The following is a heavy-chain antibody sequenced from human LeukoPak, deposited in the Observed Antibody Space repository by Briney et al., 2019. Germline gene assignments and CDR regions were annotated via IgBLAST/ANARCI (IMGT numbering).Heavy chain of an antibody. CDR2: IYPGDSDT. D-gene: IGHD5-18*01. CDR1: GYSFTSYW. J-gene: IGHJ4*02. Sequence: GESLKISCKGSGYSFTSYWIGWVRQMPGKGLEWMGIIYPGDSDTRYSPSFQGQVTISADKSISTAYLQWSSLKASDTAMYYCARLPRAVDTAMGSDYWGQGTLVTVSS. V-gene: IGHV5-51*01. CDR3: ARLPRAVDTAMGSDY.